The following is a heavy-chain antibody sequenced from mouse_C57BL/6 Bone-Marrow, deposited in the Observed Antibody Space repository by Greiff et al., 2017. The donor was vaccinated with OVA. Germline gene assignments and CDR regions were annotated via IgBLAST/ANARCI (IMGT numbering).Heavy chain of an antibody. J-gene: IGHJ1*03. CDR2: ISDGGSYT. CDR1: GFTFSSYA. D-gene: IGHD2-4*01. V-gene: IGHV5-4*01. CDR3: AREDEGHYDYDGGYWYFDV. Sequence: EVQLVESGGGLVKPGGSLKLSCAASGFTFSSYAMSWVRQTPEKRLEWVATISDGGSYTYYPDNVKGRFTISRANAKNNLYLQMSHLKSEDTAMYYCAREDEGHYDYDGGYWYFDVWGTGTTVTVSS.